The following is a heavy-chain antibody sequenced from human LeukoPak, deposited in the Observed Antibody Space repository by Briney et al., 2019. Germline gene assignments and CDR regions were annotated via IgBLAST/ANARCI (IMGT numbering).Heavy chain of an antibody. CDR3: AKDLYCRDLYKYLDP. Sequence: GRSLRLSCAASGFTLSTYGMHWVRQAPGKGLEWVAMISHDGNSKQYADFAKGRFTISRDNSKNTLYLQMNSLTTEDTAVYHCAKDLYCRDLYKYLDPWGQGALVTVSS. CDR1: GFTLSTYG. V-gene: IGHV3-30*18. D-gene: IGHD2-8*01. J-gene: IGHJ5*02. CDR2: ISHDGNSK.